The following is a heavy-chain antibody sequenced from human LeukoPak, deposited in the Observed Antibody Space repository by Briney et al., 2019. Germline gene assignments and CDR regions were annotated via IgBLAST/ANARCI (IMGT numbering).Heavy chain of an antibody. V-gene: IGHV3-30*02. CDR3: ARETRDYYDSSGYTDY. D-gene: IGHD3-22*01. Sequence: GGSLRLSCVASGFTFSSYGMHWVRQAPGKGLEWVAFIRYDGSNEYVDSVKGRFTISRDNSKNTLYLQMDSLKPEDTAVYYCARETRDYYDSSGYTDYWGQGTLVTVSS. J-gene: IGHJ4*02. CDR1: GFTFSSYG. CDR2: IRYDGSNE.